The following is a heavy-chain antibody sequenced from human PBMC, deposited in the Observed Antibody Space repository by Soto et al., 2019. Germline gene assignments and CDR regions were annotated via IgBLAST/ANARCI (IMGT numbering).Heavy chain of an antibody. CDR3: TTEGPGYCTNGVCSRLDY. Sequence: EVQLVESGGGLVKPGGSLRLSCAASGFTFSNAWMSWVRQAPGKGLEWVGRIKSKTDGGTTDYAAPVKGRFTISRDDSKNTLNLQMNSLKTEDTAVYYCTTEGPGYCTNGVCSRLDYWGQGTLVTVSS. CDR1: GFTFSNAW. J-gene: IGHJ4*02. CDR2: IKSKTDGGTT. V-gene: IGHV3-15*01. D-gene: IGHD2-8*01.